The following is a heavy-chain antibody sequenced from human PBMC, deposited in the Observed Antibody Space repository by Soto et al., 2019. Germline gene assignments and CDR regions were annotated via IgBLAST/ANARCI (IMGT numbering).Heavy chain of an antibody. CDR1: GFTFSSYA. CDR3: AKDRGYCSGDTCYSEY. J-gene: IGHJ4*02. CDR2: ITTSGGRT. D-gene: IGHD2-15*01. V-gene: IGHV3-23*01. Sequence: GGSLRFSCAASGFTFSSYAMSWVRQAPGKGLEWVSSITTSGGRTYYADSVKGRFTISRDNSENILFLQMNSLRAEDTAVYYCAKDRGYCSGDTCYSEYWGQGTLVTVSS.